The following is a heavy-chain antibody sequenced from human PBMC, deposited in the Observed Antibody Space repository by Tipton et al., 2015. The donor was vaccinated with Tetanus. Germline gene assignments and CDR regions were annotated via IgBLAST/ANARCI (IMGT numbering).Heavy chain of an antibody. Sequence: GLVKPSQPLSLTCTVSGGSISSGGYYWSWIRQHPGKGLEWIGDIYYSGSIYYTPSLKSRVTISVDTSKNQFSLKLNSVTAADTAVYYCARDQARGARGWNYFDYWGQGTLVTVSS. CDR1: GGSISSGGYY. CDR3: ARDQARGARGWNYFDY. J-gene: IGHJ4*02. D-gene: IGHD1-26*01. CDR2: IYYSGSI. V-gene: IGHV4-31*03.